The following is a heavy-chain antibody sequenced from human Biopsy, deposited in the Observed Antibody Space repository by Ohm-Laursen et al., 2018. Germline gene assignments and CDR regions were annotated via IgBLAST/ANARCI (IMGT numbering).Heavy chain of an antibody. CDR3: GNEVYGRDY. Sequence: PSQTLSLTCTVYGATFSDYYWSWIRQPPGKGLEWIGQINQSGETKYNPSLQSRVTISEEVSKNQFSLKLRSLTAADTAIYYCGNEVYGRDYWGQGARVTVSS. CDR2: INQSGET. CDR1: GATFSDYY. V-gene: IGHV4-34*08. J-gene: IGHJ4*02. D-gene: IGHD4-17*01.